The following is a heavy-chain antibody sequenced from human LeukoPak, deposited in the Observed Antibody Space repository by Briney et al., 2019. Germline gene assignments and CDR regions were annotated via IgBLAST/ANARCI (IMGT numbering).Heavy chain of an antibody. CDR1: GFTFSDYN. Sequence: GGSLRLSCAASGFTFSDYNMRWIRQAPGKGLEWVSSISRSGSTKYYADSVKGRFTISRDNDKNSLFLQMNSLRAEDTAVYYCARVLRYCSGGNCYSGGLGYMDVWGKGTTVTISS. CDR2: ISRSGSTK. J-gene: IGHJ6*03. D-gene: IGHD2-15*01. CDR3: ARVLRYCSGGNCYSGGLGYMDV. V-gene: IGHV3-11*01.